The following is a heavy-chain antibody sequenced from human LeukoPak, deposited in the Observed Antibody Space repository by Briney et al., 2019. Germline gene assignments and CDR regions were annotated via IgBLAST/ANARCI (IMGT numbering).Heavy chain of an antibody. Sequence: ASETLSLTCTVSRYSISSGYYWGWIRQPPGKGLEWIGSIYHSGSTYYNPSLKSRVTISVDTSKNQFSLKLSSVTAADTAVYYCARDIYRLRQQLVLDYWGQGTLVTVSS. CDR1: RYSISSGYY. CDR3: ARDIYRLRQQLVLDY. V-gene: IGHV4-38-2*02. CDR2: IYHSGST. D-gene: IGHD6-13*01. J-gene: IGHJ4*02.